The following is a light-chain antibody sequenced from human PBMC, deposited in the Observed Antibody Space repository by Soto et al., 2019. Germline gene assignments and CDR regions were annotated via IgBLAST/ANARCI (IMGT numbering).Light chain of an antibody. CDR3: CSYAGSDTLF. Sequence: QSVLTQPASVSGSPGQSITISCTGTSSDVGGYYRVSWYQQHPGKAPKLLIYEVNERPSGVSNRFSGSKSANMASLTISGLQAEDEADYYCCSYAGSDTLFFGGGTKLTVL. CDR2: EVN. V-gene: IGLV2-23*02. J-gene: IGLJ2*01. CDR1: SSDVGGYYR.